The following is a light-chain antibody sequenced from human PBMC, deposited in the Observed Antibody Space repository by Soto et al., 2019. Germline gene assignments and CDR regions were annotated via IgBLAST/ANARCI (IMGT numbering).Light chain of an antibody. CDR1: QSLVHSDGNTY. Sequence: DVVMTQSPLSLPVTLGQPASISCRSSQSLVHSDGNTYLNWFQKRPGQSPRRLIYKVSNRDSGVPDRFSGSGSGTDFTLTVSSLQPEDFATHYCQQLFMYPPTLGPGTKVDIK. V-gene: IGKV2-30*02. CDR3: QQLFMYPPT. CDR2: KVS. J-gene: IGKJ3*01.